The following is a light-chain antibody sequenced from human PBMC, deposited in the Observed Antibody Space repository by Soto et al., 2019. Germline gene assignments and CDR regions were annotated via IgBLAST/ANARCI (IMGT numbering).Light chain of an antibody. V-gene: IGKV3-15*01. Sequence: DIEMTQSPATLSVSPGDRATLSCRASQSVSSNLAWYQQKPGQAPRLLIYGASTRATGIPARFSGSGSGTDFTLTISSLQPEDVAVYYCQQYNNGPLTFGGGTKVEIK. CDR3: QQYNNGPLT. CDR2: GAS. J-gene: IGKJ4*01. CDR1: QSVSSN.